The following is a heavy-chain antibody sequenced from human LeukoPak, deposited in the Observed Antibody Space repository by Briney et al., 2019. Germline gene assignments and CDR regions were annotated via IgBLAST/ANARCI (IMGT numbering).Heavy chain of an antibody. CDR3: AKDRRIGGGYEGW. Sequence: GGSLRLSCAASGFTFSSYAMSWVRQAPGKGLEWVSAIGGSGGSTYYADSVKGRFTISRDNSKNTLYLQMNSLRAEDTAVYYCAKDRRIGGGYEGWWGQGTLVTVSS. V-gene: IGHV3-23*01. CDR2: IGGSGGST. CDR1: GFTFSSYA. J-gene: IGHJ4*02. D-gene: IGHD5-12*01.